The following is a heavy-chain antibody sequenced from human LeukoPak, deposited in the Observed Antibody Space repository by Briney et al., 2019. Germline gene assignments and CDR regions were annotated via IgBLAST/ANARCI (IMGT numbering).Heavy chain of an antibody. J-gene: IGHJ4*02. CDR3: ATGDGYNSFDY. CDR1: GGSCSHYY. V-gene: IGHV4-4*07. D-gene: IGHD5-24*01. CDR2: IYTSGST. Sequence: SETRSFCGASAGGSCSHYYCSWIRQPAGKGLEWIGRIYTSGSTNYNSSLKSRVTMSVDTSKNQVSLKLSSVTAADTAVYYCATGDGYNSFDYWGQGTLVTVAS.